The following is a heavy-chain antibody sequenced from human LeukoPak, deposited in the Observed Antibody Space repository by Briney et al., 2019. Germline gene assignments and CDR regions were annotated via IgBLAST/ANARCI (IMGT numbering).Heavy chain of an antibody. Sequence: GGSLRLSCAACGFTVSSNYMSWVRQAPGKGLEWVSVIYSGGSTYYADSVKGRFTISRDNSKNTLYLQMNSLRAEDTAVYYCARGRGVVVIAYLDYWGPGTLVTVSS. V-gene: IGHV3-53*05. J-gene: IGHJ4*02. CDR2: IYSGGST. CDR3: ARGRGVVVIAYLDY. CDR1: GFTVSSNY. D-gene: IGHD2-21*01.